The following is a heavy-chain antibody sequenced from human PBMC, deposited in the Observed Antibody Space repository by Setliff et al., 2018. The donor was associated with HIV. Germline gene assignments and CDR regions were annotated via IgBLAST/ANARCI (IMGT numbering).Heavy chain of an antibody. V-gene: IGHV1-46*01. D-gene: IGHD3-10*01. CDR2: MNCMNSDT. Sequence: ASVKVSCKPSGYTFVNYYVNWVRQAPGQGPEWIGIMNCMNSDTSYAQSLKGRVTVTRNTYTSTVYMNLNSLSPEKTAVYYCARETQTKSGCYLAWGQGTLVTVSS. CDR1: GYTFVNYY. J-gene: IGHJ4*02. CDR3: ARETQTKSGCYLA.